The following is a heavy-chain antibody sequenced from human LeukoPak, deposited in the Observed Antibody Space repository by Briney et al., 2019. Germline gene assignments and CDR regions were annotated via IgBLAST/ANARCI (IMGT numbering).Heavy chain of an antibody. Sequence: PSETLSLTCSVSGGSISGYYWSWSRQAPGKGVEWIGNFFHKRGAWYKPSLKSRVTTSVDTSKNELSLTLTSVTAADTAVYYCARWTDCGGDCHILEYWGQGILVTVSS. CDR3: ARWTDCGGDCHILEY. CDR1: GGSISGYY. V-gene: IGHV4-59*01. J-gene: IGHJ4*02. CDR2: FFHKRGA. D-gene: IGHD2-21*02.